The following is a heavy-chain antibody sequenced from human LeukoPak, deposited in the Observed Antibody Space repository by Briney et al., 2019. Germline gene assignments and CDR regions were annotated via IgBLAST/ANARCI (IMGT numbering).Heavy chain of an antibody. D-gene: IGHD2-8*01. CDR3: ARQRSLIGNSYYYGVDV. J-gene: IGHJ6*02. V-gene: IGHV4-59*08. CDR2: ISYSGSA. Sequence: SETLSLTCTVSGGSISGYYWSWIRQPPGKGLEWIGYISYSGSANYNPSLKSRVTISVDTSKNEFSLRLTSVTAADTAVYYSARQRSLIGNSYYYGVDVWGQGTTVTVSS. CDR1: GGSISGYY.